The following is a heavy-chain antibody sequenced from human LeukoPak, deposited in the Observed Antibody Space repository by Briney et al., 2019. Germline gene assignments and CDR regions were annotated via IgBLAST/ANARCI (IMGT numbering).Heavy chain of an antibody. CDR2: IYHSGST. CDR1: GGSISSSNW. J-gene: IGHJ4*02. V-gene: IGHV4-4*02. D-gene: IGHD6-13*01. Sequence: SGTLSLTCAVSGGSISSSNWWSWVRQPPGKGLEWIGEIYHSGSTNYNPSLKSRVTISVDTSKNQFSLKLSSVTAADTAVYYCARLTKQQLGRRPDYWGQGTLVTVSS. CDR3: ARLTKQQLGRRPDY.